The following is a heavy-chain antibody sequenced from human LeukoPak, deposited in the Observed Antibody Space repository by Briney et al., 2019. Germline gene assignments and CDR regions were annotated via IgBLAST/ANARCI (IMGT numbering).Heavy chain of an antibody. J-gene: IGHJ5*02. CDR1: GGTFSSYA. V-gene: IGHV1-69*04. Sequence: ASVKVSCKASGGTFSSYAISWVRQAPGQGLEWMGRIVPTLGIANYAQKFQCRVTITADKSTSTAYMEPSSLRSEDTAVYYCARDETIFGSQTSPTFDPWGQGTLVTVSS. CDR3: ARDETIFGSQTSPTFDP. D-gene: IGHD3-3*01. CDR2: IVPTLGIA.